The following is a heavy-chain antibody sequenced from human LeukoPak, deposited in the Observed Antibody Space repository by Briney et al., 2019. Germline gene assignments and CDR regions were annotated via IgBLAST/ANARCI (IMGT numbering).Heavy chain of an antibody. CDR3: ARSYDDAFDI. Sequence: PSETLSLTCAVSGGSISSSNWWSWIRQPPGKGLEWIGSIYYSGSTYYNPSLKSRVTISVDTSKNQFSLKLSSVTAADTAVYYCARSYDDAFDIWGQGTMVTVSS. J-gene: IGHJ3*02. CDR2: IYYSGST. V-gene: IGHV4-39*01. CDR1: GGSISSSNW. D-gene: IGHD1-26*01.